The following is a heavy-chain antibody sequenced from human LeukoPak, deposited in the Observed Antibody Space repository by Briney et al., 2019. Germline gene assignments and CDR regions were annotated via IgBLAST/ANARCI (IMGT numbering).Heavy chain of an antibody. J-gene: IGHJ5*02. CDR3: AGDFVDTAMVTGWFDP. D-gene: IGHD5-18*01. Sequence: PSETLSLTCTVSGGSISSSSYYWGWIRQPPGKGLEWIGSIYYSGSTYYNPSLKSRVTISVDTSKNQFSLKLSSVTAADTAVYYCAGDFVDTAMVTGWFDPWGQGTLVTVSS. CDR1: GGSISSSSYY. V-gene: IGHV4-39*07. CDR2: IYYSGST.